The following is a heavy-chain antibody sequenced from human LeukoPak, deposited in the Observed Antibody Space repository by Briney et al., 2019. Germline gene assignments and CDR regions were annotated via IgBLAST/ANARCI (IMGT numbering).Heavy chain of an antibody. J-gene: IGHJ4*02. CDR3: ARQGATTLDY. V-gene: IGHV3-48*03. CDR2: ISSSGSTI. CDR1: GFTFSSYE. D-gene: IGHD1-26*01. Sequence: GGSLRLSCAASGFTFSSYEMNWVRQAPGKGLEWVSYISSSGSTIYYADSVKGRFTISRDNAKNSLYLQMNSLRAEDTAVYYCARQGATTLDYWGQRTLVTVSS.